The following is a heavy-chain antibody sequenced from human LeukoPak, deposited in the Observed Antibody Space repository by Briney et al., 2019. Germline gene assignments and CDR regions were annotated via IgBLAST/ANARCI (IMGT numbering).Heavy chain of an antibody. D-gene: IGHD3-10*01. CDR1: GFTFSSYG. CDR2: ISGSGGST. Sequence: GGSLRLSCAASGFTFSSYGMSWVRQAPGKGLEWVSAISGSGGSTYYADSVKGRFTISRDNSKNMLYLQMNSLRAEDTAVYYCAKILAYYYGSGSDLDYWGQGTLVTVSS. V-gene: IGHV3-23*01. J-gene: IGHJ4*02. CDR3: AKILAYYYGSGSDLDY.